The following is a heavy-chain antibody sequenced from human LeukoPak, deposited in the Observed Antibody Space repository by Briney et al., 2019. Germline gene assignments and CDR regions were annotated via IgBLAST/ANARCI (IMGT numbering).Heavy chain of an antibody. CDR3: ARGSSSWRGAFDI. CDR1: GYTFTSYA. D-gene: IGHD6-13*01. V-gene: IGHV1-3*01. Sequence: ASVKVSCKASGYTFTSYAMHWVRQAPGQRLEWMGWINAGNGNTKYSQKFQGRVTITRDTSASTAYMELSSLRSEDTAVYYCARGSSSWRGAFDIWGQGTMVTVSS. CDR2: INAGNGNT. J-gene: IGHJ3*02.